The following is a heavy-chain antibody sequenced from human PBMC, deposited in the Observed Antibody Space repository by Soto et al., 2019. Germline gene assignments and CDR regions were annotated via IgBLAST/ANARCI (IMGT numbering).Heavy chain of an antibody. D-gene: IGHD3-10*01. J-gene: IGHJ5*02. V-gene: IGHV4-34*01. Sequence: QVQLQQWGAGLLKPSETLSLTCAVYGASFSGYYWSLIRQPPGQGLEWTGEINHSGSTNYNPSLKSRVTISVDASKNQFSLTLSSVTAADTAVYYCARVGFRLGPFSWGQGTMVTVSS. CDR1: GASFSGYY. CDR2: INHSGST. CDR3: ARVGFRLGPFS.